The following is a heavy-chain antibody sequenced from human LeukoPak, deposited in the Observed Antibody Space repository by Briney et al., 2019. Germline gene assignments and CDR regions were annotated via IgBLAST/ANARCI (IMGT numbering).Heavy chain of an antibody. V-gene: IGHV3-30-3*01. CDR2: ISHDGSES. J-gene: IGHJ4*02. Sequence: GGSLRLSCAASGFTFSNAWMSWVRQAPGKGLEWVSFISHDGSESFHTESAKGRFTISRDNFKNTVDLQVSGLKEEDTAVYYCARDWGQRGVGATLANWGQGTLVIVSS. D-gene: IGHD1-26*01. CDR3: ARDWGQRGVGATLAN. CDR1: GFTFSNAW.